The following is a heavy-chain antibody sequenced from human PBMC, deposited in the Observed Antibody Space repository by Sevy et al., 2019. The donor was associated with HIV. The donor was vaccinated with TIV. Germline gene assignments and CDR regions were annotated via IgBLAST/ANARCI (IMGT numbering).Heavy chain of an antibody. J-gene: IGHJ4*02. CDR2: INRDGRTK. CDR3: ARDDRPSGLLFDY. V-gene: IGHV3-7*01. CDR1: GFTFSSYW. Sequence: GGSLRLSCAASGFTFSSYWMTWVRQAPGKGLEWVANINRDGRTKNYVDSVKGRVTISRDDAKNSPYLEMNSLRAEDTAVYYCARDDRPSGLLFDYWGQGTLVTVSS. D-gene: IGHD6-19*01.